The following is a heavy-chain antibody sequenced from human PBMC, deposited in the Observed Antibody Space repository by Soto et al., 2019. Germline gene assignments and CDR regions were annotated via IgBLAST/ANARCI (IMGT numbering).Heavy chain of an antibody. CDR1: GFTFSNAW. CDR3: TTDYYIFMIGVGIDY. V-gene: IGHV3-15*07. CDR2: IKSKTDGGTT. J-gene: IGHJ4*01. Sequence: PGGSLRLSCAASGFTFSNAWINWVRQAPGKGLEWVGRIKSKTDGGTTDYAAPVKGRFAISRDDSKNMVYLGMNSLKAEDLAVYYCTTDYYIFMIGVGIDYWGHVTLWTVSS. D-gene: IGHD3-22*01.